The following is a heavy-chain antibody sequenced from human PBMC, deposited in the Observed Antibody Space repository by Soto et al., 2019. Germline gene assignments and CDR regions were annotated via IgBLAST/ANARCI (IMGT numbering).Heavy chain of an antibody. V-gene: IGHV1-69*01. CDR1: GGTFSGYV. CDR2: FVPLFGTT. Sequence: QLVQSGSEVKKPGSSVKVSCQASGGTFSGYVVTWVRQAPGQGLEWMGEFVPLFGTTNYAQRFSGRITITAEESPSKASMELRTLRSDDTAVYYCATHGLGVSSPPYFDNWGQGTLVTVSS. CDR3: ATHGLGVSSPPYFDN. D-gene: IGHD3-16*01. J-gene: IGHJ4*01.